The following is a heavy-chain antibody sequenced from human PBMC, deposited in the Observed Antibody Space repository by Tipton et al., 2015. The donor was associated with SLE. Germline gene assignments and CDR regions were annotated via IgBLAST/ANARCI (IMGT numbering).Heavy chain of an antibody. CDR2: IFRSGNA. Sequence: TLSLTCAVSGGSINSGDYSWSWIRQPPGKGLEWIGYIFRSGNAFYNPSLKSRVTISVDMSRNQFSLKLNSVTAADTAVYYCARGSGRYSSSWYFFYYYMDVWGKGTTVPVSS. CDR3: ARGSGRYSSSWYFFYYYMDV. D-gene: IGHD6-13*01. V-gene: IGHV4-30-2*01. CDR1: GGSINSGDYS. J-gene: IGHJ6*03.